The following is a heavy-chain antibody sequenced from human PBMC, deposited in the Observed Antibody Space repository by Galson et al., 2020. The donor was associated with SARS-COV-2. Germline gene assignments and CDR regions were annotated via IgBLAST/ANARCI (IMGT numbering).Heavy chain of an antibody. Sequence: SLKISCAASGFAFDDYAMHWVRQAPGKGLEWVSGITWNGGNIAYADSVKGRFTISRDNAKNSLFLQMNSLRTEDTALYYCAKVYTTSWSYDAFDIRGQGTMVTVSS. D-gene: IGHD6-13*01. V-gene: IGHV3-9*01. CDR1: GFAFDDYA. CDR2: ITWNGGNI. CDR3: AKVYTTSWSYDAFDI. J-gene: IGHJ3*02.